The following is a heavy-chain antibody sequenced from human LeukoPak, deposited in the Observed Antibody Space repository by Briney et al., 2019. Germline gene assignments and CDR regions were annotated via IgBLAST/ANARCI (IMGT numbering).Heavy chain of an antibody. J-gene: IGHJ4*02. Sequence: SETLSLTCTVSGGSISSYYWSWIRQPAGPELEGIGRIDTSGSTNYNPSLNSRVTMSVDTSKNQFSLKLSSVTAADTAVYYCARVVRGSGITDYWGQGTLVTVSS. CDR1: GGSISSYY. V-gene: IGHV4-4*07. D-gene: IGHD3-10*01. CDR3: ARVVRGSGITDY. CDR2: IDTSGST.